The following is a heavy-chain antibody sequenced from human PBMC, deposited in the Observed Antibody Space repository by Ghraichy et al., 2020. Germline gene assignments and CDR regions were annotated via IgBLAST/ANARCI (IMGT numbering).Heavy chain of an antibody. Sequence: ESLNISCTVSGGSISSSSYYWGWIRQPPGKGLEWIGSIYYSGSTYYNPSLKSRVTISVDTSKNQFSLKLSSVTAADTAVYYCARHPGVDLDFDYWGQGTLVTVSS. J-gene: IGHJ4*02. CDR2: IYYSGST. CDR1: GGSISSSSYY. CDR3: ARHPGVDLDFDY. V-gene: IGHV4-39*07. D-gene: IGHD5-12*01.